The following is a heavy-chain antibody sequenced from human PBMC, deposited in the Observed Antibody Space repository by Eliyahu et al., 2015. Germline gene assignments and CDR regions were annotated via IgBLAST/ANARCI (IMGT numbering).Heavy chain of an antibody. CDR2: IWDDGSNK. CDR3: ARGGLGYWNYDY. Sequence: QVQLVESGGGVVQPGRSLRLSCAASGFTFSGYGMHWVRQAPGKGLEWVSVIWDDGSNKYYADSVKGRFTISRDNSKNTLYLQMNSLRAEDTAVYYCARGGLGYWNYDYWGQGTLVTVSS. D-gene: IGHD1-1*01. CDR1: GFTFSGYG. V-gene: IGHV3-33*01. J-gene: IGHJ4*02.